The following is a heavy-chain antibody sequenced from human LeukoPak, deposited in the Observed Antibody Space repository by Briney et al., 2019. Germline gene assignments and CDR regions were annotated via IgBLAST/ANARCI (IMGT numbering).Heavy chain of an antibody. Sequence: PSQTLSLTCTVSGGSIISSAYYWSWIRQPPGKGLEWIGYIYYSGSTYYNPSLKSRVTISLDTSKNQFSLKLSSVTAADTAVYYCARGRGYSYVFDYWGQGTLVTVSS. CDR1: GGSIISSAYY. J-gene: IGHJ4*02. V-gene: IGHV4-30-4*08. CDR3: ARGRGYSYVFDY. D-gene: IGHD5-18*01. CDR2: IYYSGST.